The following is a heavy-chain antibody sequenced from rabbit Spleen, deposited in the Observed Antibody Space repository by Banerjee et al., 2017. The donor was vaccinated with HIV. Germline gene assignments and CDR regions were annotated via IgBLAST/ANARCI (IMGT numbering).Heavy chain of an antibody. Sequence: QSLEESGGDLVQPEGSLTLTCTASGFSLNSAYDMSWVRQAPGKGLEWIGYIDPVFGITYYANWVSGRFSISRENAQNTVFLQMTSLTAADTATYFCVRDQAGDADYDPYYLNVWGPGTLVTVS. J-gene: IGHJ4*01. V-gene: IGHV1S40*01. CDR3: VRDQAGDADYDPYYLNV. CDR1: GFSLNSAYD. D-gene: IGHD2-1*01. CDR2: IDPVFGIT.